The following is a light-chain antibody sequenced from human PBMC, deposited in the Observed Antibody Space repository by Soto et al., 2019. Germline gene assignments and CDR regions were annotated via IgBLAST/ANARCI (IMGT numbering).Light chain of an antibody. CDR3: QHYNSYSEA. V-gene: IGKV1-5*03. CDR1: QTISSW. J-gene: IGKJ1*01. CDR2: KAS. Sequence: IQMTQSPSTLSGSVGDRVTITCRASQTISSWLAWYQQKPGKAPKLLIYKASTLKSGVPSRFSGSGSGTEFTLTISRLQPDDFATYYCQHYNSYSEAFGQGTKWIS.